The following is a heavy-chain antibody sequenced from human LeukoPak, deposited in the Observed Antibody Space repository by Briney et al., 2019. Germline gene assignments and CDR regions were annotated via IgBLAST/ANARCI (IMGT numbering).Heavy chain of an antibody. CDR1: GGSFSGYY. Sequence: SETLSLTCAVYGGSFSGYYWSWIRQPPGKGLEWIGEINHSGSTNYNPSLKSRVTISVDTSKNQFSLKLSSVTAADTAVYCCARHPHKGFDYWGQGTLATVSS. CDR3: ARHPHKGFDY. CDR2: INHSGST. J-gene: IGHJ4*02. V-gene: IGHV4-34*01.